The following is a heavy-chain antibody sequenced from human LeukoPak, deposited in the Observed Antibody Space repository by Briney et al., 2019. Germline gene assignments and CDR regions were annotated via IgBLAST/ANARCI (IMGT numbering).Heavy chain of an antibody. J-gene: IGHJ6*03. Sequence: SETLSLTCAVYGGSFSGYYWSWIRQPPGKGLEWIGEINHSGSTYYNPSLKSRVTISVDTSKNQFSLKLSSVTAADTAVYYCARQAYSSSWYVVDGYYYMDVWGKGTTVTVSS. CDR3: ARQAYSSSWYVVDGYYYMDV. CDR1: GGSFSGYY. CDR2: INHSGST. D-gene: IGHD6-13*01. V-gene: IGHV4-34*01.